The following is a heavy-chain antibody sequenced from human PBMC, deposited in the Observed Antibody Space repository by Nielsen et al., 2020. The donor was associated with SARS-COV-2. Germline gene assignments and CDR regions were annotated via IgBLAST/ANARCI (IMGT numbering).Heavy chain of an antibody. Sequence: GSLRLSCTVSGGSISSSSYYWGWIRQPPGKGLEWIGSIYYSGSTYYNPSLKSRVTISVDTSKNQFSLKLSSVTAADTAVYYCARHSDIVVVPAAIFDYWGQGTLVTVSS. CDR2: IYYSGST. V-gene: IGHV4-39*01. J-gene: IGHJ4*02. CDR1: GGSISSSSYY. CDR3: ARHSDIVVVPAAIFDY. D-gene: IGHD2-2*01.